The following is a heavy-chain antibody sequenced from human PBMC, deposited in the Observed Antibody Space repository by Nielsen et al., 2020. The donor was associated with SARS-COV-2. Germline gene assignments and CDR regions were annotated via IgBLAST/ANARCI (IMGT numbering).Heavy chain of an antibody. V-gene: IGHV1-69*06. J-gene: IGHJ6*02. CDR3: AKAAVVAATQVHYYYYGMDV. CDR1: GGTFSSYA. Sequence: SVKVSCKASGGTFSSYAISWVRQAPGQGLEWMGGIIPIFGTANYAQKFQGRVTITADKSTSTAYMELSSLRSEDTAVYYCAKAAVVAATQVHYYYYGMDVWGQGTTVTAP. D-gene: IGHD2-15*01. CDR2: IIPIFGTA.